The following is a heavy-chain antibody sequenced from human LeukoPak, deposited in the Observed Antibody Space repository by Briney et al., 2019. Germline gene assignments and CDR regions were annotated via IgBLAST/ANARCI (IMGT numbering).Heavy chain of an antibody. CDR2: IYYSGST. J-gene: IGHJ4*02. D-gene: IGHD3-3*01. CDR1: GGSISSSSYY. Sequence: SETLSLTCTVSGGSISSSSYYWGWIRQPPGKGLEWIGSIYYSGSTYYNPSLKSRVTISVDTSKNQFSLKLSSVTAADTAVYYCATRVFGARGEYYFDYWGQGTLVTVSS. CDR3: ATRVFGARGEYYFDY. V-gene: IGHV4-39*07.